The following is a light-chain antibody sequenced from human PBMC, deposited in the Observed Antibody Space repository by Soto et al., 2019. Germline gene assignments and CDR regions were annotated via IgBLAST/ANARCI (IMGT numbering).Light chain of an antibody. CDR2: DAT. CDR3: QQYDNLPLT. J-gene: IGKJ3*01. V-gene: IGKV1-33*01. CDR1: QDISNY. Sequence: DIQMTQSPSSLSASVGDRVTITCQASQDISNYLNWYQQKPGKAPKLLNYDATNLKTGVPSRFSGSGSGTDFTFTISSLQPEDIATYYCQQYDNLPLTFGPGTKVDIK.